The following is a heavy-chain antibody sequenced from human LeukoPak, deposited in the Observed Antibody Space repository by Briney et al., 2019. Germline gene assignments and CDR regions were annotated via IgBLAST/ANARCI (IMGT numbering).Heavy chain of an antibody. V-gene: IGHV3-15*01. CDR1: GFTFTNAW. CDR2: IRSKTDGGTT. CDR3: TTGPFDYYGSASYLANGMDV. J-gene: IGHJ6*02. Sequence: GGSLRLSCAASGFTFTNAWMSWVRQAPGKGLEWIGRIRSKTDGGTTDYTAPVKGRFTISRDDSKNTLYLQMNSLKTEDTAVYYCTTGPFDYYGSASYLANGMDVWGQGTTVTVSS. D-gene: IGHD3-10*01.